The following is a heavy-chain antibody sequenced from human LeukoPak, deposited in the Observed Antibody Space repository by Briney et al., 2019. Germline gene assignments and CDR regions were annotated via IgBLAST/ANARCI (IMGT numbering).Heavy chain of an antibody. D-gene: IGHD3-3*01. CDR3: AKTDFWSGYPYYYYYYGMDV. V-gene: IGHV3-23*01. CDR1: GFTLSSFA. J-gene: IGHJ6*02. CDR2: ISGSGGST. Sequence: GGSLRLSCAASGFTLSSFAMSWVRQAPGRGREWVSAISGSGGSTYYADSVKGRFTISRDNSKNTLYLQMNSLRAEDTAVYYCAKTDFWSGYPYYYYYYGMDVWGQGTTVTVSS.